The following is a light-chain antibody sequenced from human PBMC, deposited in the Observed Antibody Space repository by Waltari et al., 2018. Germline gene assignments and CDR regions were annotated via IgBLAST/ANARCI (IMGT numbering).Light chain of an antibody. Sequence: VLTQSPGTLSLSPGERATLSCRASQSLTKSYLAWYQQKPGQAPRLLIYGASSRAACIPDRFSCSGSGTDFTLTISRREPEDSALYYCQQYGSSIMYTFCQGTKLEIK. CDR1: QSLTKSY. CDR3: QQYGSSIMYT. V-gene: IGKV3-20*01. J-gene: IGKJ2*01. CDR2: GAS.